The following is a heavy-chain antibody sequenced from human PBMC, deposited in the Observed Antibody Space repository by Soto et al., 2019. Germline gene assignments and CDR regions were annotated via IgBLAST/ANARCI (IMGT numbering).Heavy chain of an antibody. D-gene: IGHD3-10*01. CDR2: IIPILGIA. J-gene: IGHJ3*02. V-gene: IGHV1-69*02. Sequence: QVQLVQSGAEVKKPGSSVKVSCKASGGTFSSYTISWVRQAPGQGLEWMGRIIPILGIANYAQKFQGRVTITADKSTSTAYMELSRLRSEETAVYYCARLWFGDGHDAFDIWGQGTMVTVSS. CDR3: ARLWFGDGHDAFDI. CDR1: GGTFSSYT.